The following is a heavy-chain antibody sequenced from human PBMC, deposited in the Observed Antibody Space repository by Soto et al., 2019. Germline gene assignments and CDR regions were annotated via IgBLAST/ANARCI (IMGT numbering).Heavy chain of an antibody. Sequence: SETLSLTCAVYGGSFSGYYWSWIRQPPGKGLEWIGEINHSGSTNYNPSLKSRVTISVDTSKNQFSLKLSSVTAADTAVYYCARGRKQQLVRSYFDYWGQGTLVTSPQ. J-gene: IGHJ4*02. CDR1: GGSFSGYY. CDR3: ARGRKQQLVRSYFDY. D-gene: IGHD6-13*01. V-gene: IGHV4-34*01. CDR2: INHSGST.